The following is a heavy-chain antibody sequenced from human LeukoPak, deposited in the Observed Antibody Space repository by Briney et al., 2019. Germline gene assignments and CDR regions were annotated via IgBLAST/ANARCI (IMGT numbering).Heavy chain of an antibody. V-gene: IGHV3-23*01. CDR2: ISGSGGST. D-gene: IGHD3-22*01. J-gene: IGHJ4*02. CDR3: AKVSYYDSSGYLDY. CDR1: GFTFSNFW. Sequence: PGESLRLSCTASGFTFSNFWMGWVRQAPGKGLEWVSAISGSGGSTYYADSVKGRFTISRDNSKNTLYLQMNSLRAEDTAVYYCAKVSYYDSSGYLDYWGQGTLVTVSS.